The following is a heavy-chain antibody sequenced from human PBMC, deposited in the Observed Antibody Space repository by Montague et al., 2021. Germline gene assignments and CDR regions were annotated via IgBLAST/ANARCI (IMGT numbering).Heavy chain of an antibody. CDR3: ARVGATVTAPFDF. D-gene: IGHD4-17*01. Sequence: TLSLTCAVSGGSISSTAYYWSWIRQHPGEGLEWIGYIYYSGSTYYNPSLKSRVTISVDTSQNQFSLNLNSVTAADTAVYYCARVGATVTAPFDFWGQGTLSPSPQ. CDR2: IYYSGST. V-gene: IGHV4-31*11. CDR1: GGSISSTAYY. J-gene: IGHJ4*02.